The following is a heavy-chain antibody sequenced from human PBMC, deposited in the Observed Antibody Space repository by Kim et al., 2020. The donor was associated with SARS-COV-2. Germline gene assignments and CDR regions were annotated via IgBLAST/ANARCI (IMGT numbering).Heavy chain of an antibody. Sequence: DASSYCAESGKGRFTVARDSARNTWYLQMNSLRADDTAIYYCVKGAWLDYWGPGTLVTVSS. CDR2: DASS. J-gene: IGHJ4*02. CDR3: VKGAWLDY. V-gene: IGHV3-23*01. D-gene: IGHD5-12*01.